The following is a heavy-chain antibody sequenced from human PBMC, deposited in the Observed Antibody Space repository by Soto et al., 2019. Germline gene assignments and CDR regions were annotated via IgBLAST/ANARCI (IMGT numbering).Heavy chain of an antibody. CDR3: ARAYSSGWSGDFDY. D-gene: IGHD6-19*01. V-gene: IGHV1-69*12. CDR1: GGTFSSSA. Sequence: QVQLVQSGAEVKKPGSSVKVSCKSSGGTFSSSAINWVRQAPGQGLEWMGGIIPLFGVPNYAQKFQGRVTITAGDSTTTAYMELSSLRAEDTAVYYCARAYSSGWSGDFDYWDQGILVTVSS. CDR2: IIPLFGVP. J-gene: IGHJ4*02.